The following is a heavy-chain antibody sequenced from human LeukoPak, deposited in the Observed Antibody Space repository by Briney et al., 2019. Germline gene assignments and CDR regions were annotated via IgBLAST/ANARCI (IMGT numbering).Heavy chain of an antibody. Sequence: SETLSLTCAVYGGSFSGYYWSWIRQPPGKGLEWIGEINHSGSTNYNPSLKSRVTISVDTSKNQFSLKLSSVTAADTAVYYCARDINTYYDFWGQGTLVTVSS. CDR3: ARDINTYYDF. V-gene: IGHV4-34*01. J-gene: IGHJ4*02. D-gene: IGHD3-3*01. CDR2: INHSGST. CDR1: GGSFSGYY.